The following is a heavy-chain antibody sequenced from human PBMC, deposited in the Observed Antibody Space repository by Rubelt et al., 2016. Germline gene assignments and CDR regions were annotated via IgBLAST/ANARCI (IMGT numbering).Heavy chain of an antibody. V-gene: IGHV3-9*01. Sequence: GGGLVQPGRSLRLSCAASGFTLDDYAMHWVRQAPGKGLEWFSGISWNSGSIGYADSVKGRFTISRDNSKNTLYLQMNSLTPEDSAVFYCAREGLVGATGFDFWGRGTLVTVSS. D-gene: IGHD1-26*01. CDR3: AREGLVGATGFDF. J-gene: IGHJ4*02. CDR1: GFTLDDYA. CDR2: ISWNSGSI.